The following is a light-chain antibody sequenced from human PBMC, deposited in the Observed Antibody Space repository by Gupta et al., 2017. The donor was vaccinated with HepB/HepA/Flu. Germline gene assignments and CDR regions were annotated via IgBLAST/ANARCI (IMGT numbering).Light chain of an antibody. Sequence: QLVLPQSPSASASLGASVRLTCTLSSGHSDYAIAWHQQQPEQGPRYLMKLNSDDSHSKGDGIPDRFSGSRSGAERYLTISSLQSEDEADYYCQTWGTDIQLFGGGTKLTVL. CDR3: QTWGTDIQL. V-gene: IGLV4-69*01. CDR1: SGHSDYA. CDR2: LNSDDSH. J-gene: IGLJ2*01.